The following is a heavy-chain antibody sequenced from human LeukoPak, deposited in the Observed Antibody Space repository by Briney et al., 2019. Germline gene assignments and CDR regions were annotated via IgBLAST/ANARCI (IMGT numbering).Heavy chain of an antibody. Sequence: PGRSLRLSCAASGFTFSRYWMHWVRQAPGKGLEWVAVIWYDGSNKYYADSVKGRFTISRDNSKNTLYLQMNSLRAEDTAVYYCARLDDDSSGYYYYYYGMDVWGQGTTVTVSS. D-gene: IGHD3-22*01. J-gene: IGHJ6*02. CDR1: GFTFSRYW. CDR2: IWYDGSNK. V-gene: IGHV3-33*08. CDR3: ARLDDDSSGYYYYYYGMDV.